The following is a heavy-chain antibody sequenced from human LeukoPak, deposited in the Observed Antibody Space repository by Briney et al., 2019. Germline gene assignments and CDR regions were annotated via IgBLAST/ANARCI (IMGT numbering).Heavy chain of an antibody. CDR2: IYYSGST. V-gene: IGHV4-59*11. CDR1: GGSISSHY. J-gene: IGHJ4*02. D-gene: IGHD3-16*02. CDR3: ARVSYGYVCGSYRQYYFDY. Sequence: SETLSLTCTVSGGSISSHYWSWIRQPPGKGLEWIGYIYYSGSTNYNPSLKSRVTISVDTSKNQFSLKLSSVTAADTAVYHCARVSYGYVCGSYRQYYFDYWGQGTLVTVSS.